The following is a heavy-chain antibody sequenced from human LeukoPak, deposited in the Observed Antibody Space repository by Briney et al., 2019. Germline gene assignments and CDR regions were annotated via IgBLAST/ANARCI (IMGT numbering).Heavy chain of an antibody. Sequence: PSETLSLTCTVSGGSISSYYWSWIRQPPGKGLEWIGYIYYSGSTNYNPSLKSRVTISVDTSKNQFSLKLSSVTAADTAVYYCARDAGTMVRGVIIGALDIWGQGTMVTVSS. CDR2: IYYSGST. D-gene: IGHD3-10*01. CDR3: ARDAGTMVRGVIIGALDI. J-gene: IGHJ3*02. CDR1: GGSISSYY. V-gene: IGHV4-59*01.